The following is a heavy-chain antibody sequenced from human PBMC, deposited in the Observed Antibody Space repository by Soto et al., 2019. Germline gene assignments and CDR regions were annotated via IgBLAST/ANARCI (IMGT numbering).Heavy chain of an antibody. CDR3: ARETGLNYYDSSGYYSTHYYYYGMDV. J-gene: IGHJ6*02. Sequence: GGSLRLSCAASGFTFSSYAMHWVRQAPGKGLEWVAVISYDGSNKYYADSVKGRFTISRDNSKNTLYLQMNSLRAEDTAVYYCARETGLNYYDSSGYYSTHYYYYGMDVWGQGTTVTVSS. V-gene: IGHV3-30-3*01. CDR2: ISYDGSNK. D-gene: IGHD3-22*01. CDR1: GFTFSSYA.